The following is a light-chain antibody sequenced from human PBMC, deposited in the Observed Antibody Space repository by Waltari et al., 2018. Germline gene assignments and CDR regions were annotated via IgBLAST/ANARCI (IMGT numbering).Light chain of an antibody. V-gene: IGKV3-15*01. CDR3: QQYNNWPPYT. CDR1: QSVSSN. J-gene: IGKJ2*01. Sequence: EIVMTQSPATLSMSPGERATLSCRASQSVSSNLAWYQQTPGQAPRLLIYGASTRATVIPARFSGSGSGTEFTLTISSMQSEDFAVYYCQQYNNWPPYTFGQGTKLEIK. CDR2: GAS.